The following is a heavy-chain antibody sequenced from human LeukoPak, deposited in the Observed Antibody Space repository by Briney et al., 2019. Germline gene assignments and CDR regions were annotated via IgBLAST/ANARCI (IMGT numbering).Heavy chain of an antibody. Sequence: SETLSLTCTVSGGSISSSRYYWGWIRQPPGKGLEWIGSIYYSGSTYYNPSLKSRVTISVDTSKNQFSLKLSSVTAADTAVYYCARDVSGGWFDPWGQGTLVTVSS. D-gene: IGHD2-8*01. J-gene: IGHJ5*02. V-gene: IGHV4-39*07. CDR2: IYYSGST. CDR1: GGSISSSRYY. CDR3: ARDVSGGWFDP.